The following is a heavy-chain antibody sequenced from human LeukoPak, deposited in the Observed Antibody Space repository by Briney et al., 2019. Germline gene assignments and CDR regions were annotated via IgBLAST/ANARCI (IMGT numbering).Heavy chain of an antibody. V-gene: IGHV4-59*08. CDR2: IYYSGST. J-gene: IGHJ5*02. D-gene: IGHD2-21*02. Sequence: PSETLSLTCTVSGGSIRSYYWNWIRQPPGKGLEWIGYIYYSGSTNYNPSLKSRVTISVDTSKNQFSLKLTSVTAADTAVYYCAGSSQPYCGGDCYSYVNWFDPWGQGTLVTVSS. CDR3: AGSSQPYCGGDCYSYVNWFDP. CDR1: GGSIRSYY.